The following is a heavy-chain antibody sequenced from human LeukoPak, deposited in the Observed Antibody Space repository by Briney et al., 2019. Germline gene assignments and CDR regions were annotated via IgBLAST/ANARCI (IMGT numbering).Heavy chain of an antibody. J-gene: IGHJ4*02. Sequence: GAPVKVSCKDSGCTFTNYAFSWVRQAPGQGLEWMGWISAYNGNTNYAQKLQGRVTVTTDTSTSTVYMELRSLRSDDTAVYYCARDVGEGFCSGGSCSDYWGQGTLVTVSS. CDR3: ARDVGEGFCSGGSCSDY. CDR2: ISAYNGNT. D-gene: IGHD2-15*01. V-gene: IGHV1-18*01. CDR1: GCTFTNYA.